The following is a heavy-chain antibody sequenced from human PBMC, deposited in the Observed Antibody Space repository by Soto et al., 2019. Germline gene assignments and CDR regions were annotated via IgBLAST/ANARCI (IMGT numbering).Heavy chain of an antibody. V-gene: IGHV3-9*01. CDR2: ISWNSGSI. Sequence: VQLVESGGGLVQPGRSLRLSCAASGFTFDDYAMHWVRQAPGKGLEWVSGISWNSGSIGYADSVKGRFTISRDNAKNSLYLQMNSLRAEDTALYYCAKETAGAFDIWGQGTMVTVSS. J-gene: IGHJ3*02. CDR1: GFTFDDYA. CDR3: AKETAGAFDI.